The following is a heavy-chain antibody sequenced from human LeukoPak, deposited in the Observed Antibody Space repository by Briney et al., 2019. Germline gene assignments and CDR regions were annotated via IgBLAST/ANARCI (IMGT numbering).Heavy chain of an antibody. J-gene: IGHJ5*02. CDR2: ISYDGSNK. CDR1: GFTFSSYA. Sequence: GRSLRLSCAASGFTFSSYAMHWVRQAPGKGLEWVAVISYDGSNKYYADSVKGRFTISRDNSKNTLYLQMNSLRAEDTAVYYCARDKMSPDGFDPWGQGTLVTVSS. CDR3: ARDKMSPDGFDP. V-gene: IGHV3-30-3*01. D-gene: IGHD5-24*01.